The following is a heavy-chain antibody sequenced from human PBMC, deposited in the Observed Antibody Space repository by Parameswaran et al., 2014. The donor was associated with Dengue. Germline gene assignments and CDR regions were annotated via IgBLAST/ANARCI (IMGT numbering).Heavy chain of an antibody. D-gene: IGHD2-2*01. CDR3: ATLVVPAARDYYGMDV. CDR2: ISSSSSYT. J-gene: IGHJ6*04. V-gene: IGHV3-11*03. Sequence: WIRQPPGKGLEWVSYISSSSSYTNYADSVKGRFTISRDNAKNSLYLQMNSLRAEDTAVYYCATLVVPAARDYYGMDVWAKDHGHRLL.